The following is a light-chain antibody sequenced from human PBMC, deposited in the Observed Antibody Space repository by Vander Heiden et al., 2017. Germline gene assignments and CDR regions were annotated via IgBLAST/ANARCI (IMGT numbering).Light chain of an antibody. CDR2: DVS. CDR3: CSYAGSYTRV. Sequence: QSALTQPRSVSGSPGQSVTISCTGTSGDVGGYNYVSWYQQHPGKAPKLMIFDVSKRPSGVPDRFSCSKSGNTASLTISGLQAEDEADYYCCSYAGSYTRVFGGGTKLTVL. V-gene: IGLV2-11*01. CDR1: SGDVGGYNY. J-gene: IGLJ2*01.